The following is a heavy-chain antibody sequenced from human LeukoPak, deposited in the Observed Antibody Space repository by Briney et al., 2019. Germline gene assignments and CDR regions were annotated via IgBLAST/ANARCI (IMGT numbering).Heavy chain of an antibody. CDR2: ISSSSSTI. V-gene: IGHV3-48*01. CDR1: GFTFSSYS. J-gene: IGHJ6*03. CDR3: AREDYYYYMDV. Sequence: GGSLRLSSAASGFTFSSYSMNWVRQAPGKGLEWVSYISSSSSTIYYADSVKGRFTISRDNAKNSLYLQMNSLRAEDTAVYYCAREDYYYYMDVWGKGTTVTVSS.